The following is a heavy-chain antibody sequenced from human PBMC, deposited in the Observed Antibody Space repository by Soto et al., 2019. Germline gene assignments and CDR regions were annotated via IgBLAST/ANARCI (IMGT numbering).Heavy chain of an antibody. V-gene: IGHV4-39*01. CDR1: GGSISSSSYY. CDR3: ARREEWYFDL. CDR2: IYYSGST. Sequence: SETLSLTCTVSGGSISSSSYYWGWLRQPPGKGLEWIGSIYYSGSTYYNPSLKSRVTISVDTSKNQFSLKLSSVTAADTAVYYCARREEWYFDLWGRGALVTVSS. J-gene: IGHJ2*01. D-gene: IGHD1-26*01.